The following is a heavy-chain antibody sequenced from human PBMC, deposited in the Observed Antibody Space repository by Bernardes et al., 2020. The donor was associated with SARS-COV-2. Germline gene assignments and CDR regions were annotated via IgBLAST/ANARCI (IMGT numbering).Heavy chain of an antibody. V-gene: IGHV1-3*01. Sequence: ASVKVSCMASGYTFTSYAMHWVRQAPGQRLEWMGWINAGNGNTKYSQKFQGRVTITRDTSASTAYMELSSLRSEDTAVYYCARGLEWGGAFDIWGQGTMVTVSS. D-gene: IGHD3-3*01. CDR3: ARGLEWGGAFDI. CDR2: INAGNGNT. J-gene: IGHJ3*02. CDR1: GYTFTSYA.